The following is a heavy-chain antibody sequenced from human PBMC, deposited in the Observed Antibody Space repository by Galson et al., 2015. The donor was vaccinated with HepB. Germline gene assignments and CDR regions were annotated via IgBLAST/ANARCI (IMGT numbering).Heavy chain of an antibody. D-gene: IGHD6-19*01. J-gene: IGHJ4*02. CDR2: ITWNSGNI. CDR3: AKVSAVGSGWSEGSDY. CDR1: GFTFDNYA. Sequence: SLRLSCAASGFTFDNYAMHWVRQSPGKGLEWVSGITWNSGNIAYADSVKGRFTISRDNAKNSLYLQMNSLRAEDTSLYYCAKVSAVGSGWSEGSDYWGQGTLVTVSS. V-gene: IGHV3-9*01.